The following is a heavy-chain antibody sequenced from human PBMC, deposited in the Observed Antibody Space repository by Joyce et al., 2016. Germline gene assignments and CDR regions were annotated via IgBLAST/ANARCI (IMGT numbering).Heavy chain of an antibody. Sequence: QIRLVESGGGVVQPGRSMRLSCAASGFNFTTHAIHWVRQAPGKGLEWVAFISYDGSFKYYSESVRGRFTISRDNSKTTVSLQMSSLRPEDTALYYCAKGAFWRGFDSWGQGTRVTVSS. CDR2: ISYDGSFK. V-gene: IGHV3-30*18. D-gene: IGHD3-3*01. J-gene: IGHJ4*02. CDR1: GFNFTTHA. CDR3: AKGAFWRGFDS.